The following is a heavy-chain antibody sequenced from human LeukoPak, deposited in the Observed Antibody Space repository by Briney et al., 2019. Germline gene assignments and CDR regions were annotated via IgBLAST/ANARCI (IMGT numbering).Heavy chain of an antibody. CDR2: ISHDGSDK. D-gene: IGHD5-24*01. Sequence: GGSLRLSCAVSGFTSSSYGMHWVRQAPGKGLEWVAVISHDGSDKYYADSVEGRFTISRDNSKNTVFLEMNSLRSEDTALYLCARDAGWLRFYWYFDLWGRGTLVAVSS. J-gene: IGHJ2*01. CDR3: ARDAGWLRFYWYFDL. CDR1: GFTSSSYG. V-gene: IGHV3-30*03.